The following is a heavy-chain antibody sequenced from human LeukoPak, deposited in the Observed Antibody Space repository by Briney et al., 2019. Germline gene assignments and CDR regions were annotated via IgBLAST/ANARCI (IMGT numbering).Heavy chain of an antibody. CDR3: ARGKGYNWNYVDY. Sequence: GRSLRLSCAASGFIFSNYGFHWVRQAPGKGLEWVAVFWSDGRQKYYVDSVKGRFTVSRDTSKKTVYLQMNSLRAEDTAVYYCARGKGYNWNYVDYWGQGTLVTVSP. CDR1: GFIFSNYG. CDR2: FWSDGRQK. J-gene: IGHJ4*02. D-gene: IGHD1-20*01. V-gene: IGHV3-33*01.